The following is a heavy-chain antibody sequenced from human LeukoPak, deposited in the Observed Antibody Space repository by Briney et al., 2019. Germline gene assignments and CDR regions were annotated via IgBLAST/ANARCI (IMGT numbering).Heavy chain of an antibody. Sequence: GGSLRLSCAASGFTFSSYGMHWVRQAPGKGLEWVAFIRYDGSNKYYADSVKGRITISRDNSKNTLSLQMNSLRAEDTALYYCAKDTVKVTTIRRVPHYMDVWGKGTTVTVSS. V-gene: IGHV3-30*02. CDR2: IRYDGSNK. CDR3: AKDTVKVTTIRRVPHYMDV. J-gene: IGHJ6*03. CDR1: GFTFSSYG. D-gene: IGHD5-12*01.